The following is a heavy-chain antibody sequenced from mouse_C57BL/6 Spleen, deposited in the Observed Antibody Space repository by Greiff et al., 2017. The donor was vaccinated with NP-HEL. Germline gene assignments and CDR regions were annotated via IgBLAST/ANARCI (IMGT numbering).Heavy chain of an antibody. CDR1: GYAFTNYL. CDR2: INPGSGGT. CDR3: ARRGTYGNHWYFDV. Sequence: QVHVKQSGAELVRPGTSVKVSCKASGYAFTNYLIEWVKQRPGQGLEWIGVINPGSGGTNYNEKFKGKATLTADKSSSTAYMQLSSLTSEDSAVYFCARRGTYGNHWYFDVWGTGTTVTVSS. J-gene: IGHJ1*03. D-gene: IGHD1-1*01. V-gene: IGHV1-54*01.